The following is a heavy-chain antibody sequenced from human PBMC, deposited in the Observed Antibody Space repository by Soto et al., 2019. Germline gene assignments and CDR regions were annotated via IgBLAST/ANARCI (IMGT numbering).Heavy chain of an antibody. Sequence: QLQLQESGSGLVKPSQTLSLTCAVSGGSISSGGYSWSLIRQPPGKGLEWIGYIYHGGYTYYNPSLKSRVTISVDRSKNQFSLKLSSVTAADTAVYYCARAHYGDYGYGMDVGGQGTTVTVSS. J-gene: IGHJ6*02. D-gene: IGHD4-17*01. CDR1: GGSISSGGYS. CDR3: ARAHYGDYGYGMDV. CDR2: IYHGGYT. V-gene: IGHV4-30-2*01.